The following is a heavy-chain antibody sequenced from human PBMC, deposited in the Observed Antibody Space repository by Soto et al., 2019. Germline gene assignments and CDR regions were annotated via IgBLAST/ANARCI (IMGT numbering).Heavy chain of an antibody. CDR2: ITGSGSGR. Sequence: EVQLLESGGGLVQPGGYLRLSCAASGFTFTTCAMSWVRQAPGKGLEWVSTITGSGSGRYYADSVKGRFTISRDNSKNTLYVQMNSLRAEDTAVYYCAKEPPSSCWDSFDYWGQGTRVTVSS. CDR3: AKEPPSSCWDSFDY. D-gene: IGHD6-19*01. J-gene: IGHJ4*02. V-gene: IGHV3-23*01. CDR1: GFTFTTCA.